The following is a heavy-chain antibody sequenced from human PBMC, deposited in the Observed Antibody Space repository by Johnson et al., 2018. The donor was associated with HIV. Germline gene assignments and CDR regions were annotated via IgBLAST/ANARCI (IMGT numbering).Heavy chain of an antibody. J-gene: IGHJ3*02. V-gene: IGHV3-15*01. CDR2: IKSKTDGGTT. D-gene: IGHD3-3*01. Sequence: VHLVESGGGLVQPGRSLRLSCGASGFTFTNAWMHWVRQAPGKGLEWVGRIKSKTDGGTTDYAAPVKGRFTISRDDSKHMLYLQINSLKTEDTAVYYCAREPHNFWSPDAFDIWGQGTMVTVSS. CDR3: AREPHNFWSPDAFDI. CDR1: GFTFTNAW.